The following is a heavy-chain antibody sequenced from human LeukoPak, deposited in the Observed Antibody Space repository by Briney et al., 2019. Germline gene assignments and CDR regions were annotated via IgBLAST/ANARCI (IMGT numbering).Heavy chain of an antibody. CDR3: ARENRQITIFGVVTYYFDY. J-gene: IGHJ4*02. CDR1: GGTFSSYA. CDR2: IIPIFGTA. Sequence: SVKVSCKASGGTFSSYAISWVRQAPGQGLEWMGGIIPIFGTANYARKFQGRVTITADESTSTAYMELSSLRSEDTAVYYCARENRQITIFGVVTYYFDYWGQGTLVTVSS. V-gene: IGHV1-69*13. D-gene: IGHD3-3*01.